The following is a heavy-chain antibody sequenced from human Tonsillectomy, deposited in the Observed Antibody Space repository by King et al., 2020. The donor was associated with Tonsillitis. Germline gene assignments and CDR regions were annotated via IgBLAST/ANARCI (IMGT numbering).Heavy chain of an antibody. V-gene: IGHV3-30*18. J-gene: IGHJ2*01. CDR3: AKGCYAPRDWYLHV. CDR1: GFAFSSYG. D-gene: IGHD4/OR15-4a*01. CDR2: ISHDGSDT. Sequence: QLVQSGGGVVQPGRSVTLSCAASGFAFSSYGMNWVRQAPGKGLEWVTVISHDGSDTYYADSVKGRFTISRDKSKNPLLLQMKSLRPEDTAVYYCAKGCYAPRDWYLHVGGRGPLVTVSS.